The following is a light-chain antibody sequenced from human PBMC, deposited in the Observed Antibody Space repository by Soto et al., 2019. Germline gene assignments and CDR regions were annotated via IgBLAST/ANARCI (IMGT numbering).Light chain of an antibody. CDR1: SGHSNYA. CDR3: QTWGTGFWV. J-gene: IGLJ3*02. Sequence: QLVLTQSPSASASLGASVKLTCTLSSGHSNYAIAWHQQQPEKGPRYLMKLNSDGSHSKGDGIPVRFSGSSSGAERYLTISSLQSEDEDDYYCQTWGTGFWVFGGGTKLTVL. V-gene: IGLV4-69*01. CDR2: LNSDGSH.